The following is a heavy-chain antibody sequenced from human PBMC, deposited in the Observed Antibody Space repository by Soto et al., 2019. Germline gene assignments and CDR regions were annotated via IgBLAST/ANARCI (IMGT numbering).Heavy chain of an antibody. D-gene: IGHD5-12*01. CDR2: IYHSGST. CDR1: GYSISIGYY. V-gene: IGHV4-38-2*02. Sequence: SETLSLTCAVSGYSISIGYYCGCIRQPPGKGLEWIGSIYHSGSTYYNPSLKSRVTISVDTSKNQFSLKLSSVTAADTAVYYCARDQSGYDSYYYYGMDVWGQGTTVTVSS. CDR3: ARDQSGYDSYYYYGMDV. J-gene: IGHJ6*02.